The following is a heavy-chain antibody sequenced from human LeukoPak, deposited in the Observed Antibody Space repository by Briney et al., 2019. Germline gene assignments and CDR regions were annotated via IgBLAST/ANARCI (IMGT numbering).Heavy chain of an antibody. CDR1: GFTFSNYW. J-gene: IGHJ6*04. CDR3: AELGITMIGGV. Sequence: PGGSLRLSCGASGFTFSNYWMTWVRQAPGKGLEWVSYISSSGSTIYYADSVKGRFTISRDNAKNSLYLQMNSLRAEDTAVYYCAELGITMIGGVWGKGTTVTISS. CDR2: ISSSGSTI. V-gene: IGHV3-48*04. D-gene: IGHD3-10*02.